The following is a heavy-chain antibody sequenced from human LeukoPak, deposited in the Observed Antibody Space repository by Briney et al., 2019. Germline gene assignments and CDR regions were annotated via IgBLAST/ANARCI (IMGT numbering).Heavy chain of an antibody. CDR2: ITYNSGTI. V-gene: IGHV3-48*02. D-gene: IGHD6-13*01. CDR3: AGAPAYSSSWYAY. Sequence: GSLRLSCAASGFTFRSYAMQWVRQAPGKGLEWVSYITYNSGTIFYADSVKGRFTISRDNAKDSLYLQMSSLRDEDTAVYYCAGAPAYSSSWYAYWGQGTLVTVSS. CDR1: GFTFRSYA. J-gene: IGHJ4*02.